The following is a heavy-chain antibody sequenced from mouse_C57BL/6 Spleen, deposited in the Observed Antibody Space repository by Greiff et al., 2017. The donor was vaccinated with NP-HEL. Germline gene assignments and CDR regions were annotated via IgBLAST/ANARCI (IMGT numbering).Heavy chain of an antibody. Sequence: VQLQESGAELVKPGASVKISCKASGYAFSSYWMNWVKQRPGKGLEWIGQIYPGDGDTNYNGKFKGKATLTADKSSSTAYMQLSSLTSEDSAVFFCASAYDYDNYFDYWGQGTTLTVSS. CDR1: GYAFSSYW. CDR2: IYPGDGDT. J-gene: IGHJ2*01. CDR3: ASAYDYDNYFDY. V-gene: IGHV1-80*01. D-gene: IGHD2-4*01.